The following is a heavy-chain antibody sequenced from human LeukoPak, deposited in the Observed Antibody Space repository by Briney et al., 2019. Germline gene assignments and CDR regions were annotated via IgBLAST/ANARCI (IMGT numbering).Heavy chain of an antibody. D-gene: IGHD6-19*01. CDR2: INHSGST. Sequence: SETLSLTCAVYGGSFSGYYWSWIRQPPGKGLEWIGEINHSGSTNYNPSLKGRVTISVDTSKNQFSLKLSSVTAADTAVYYCARGRQWLRYFDYWGQGTLVTVSS. CDR1: GGSFSGYY. V-gene: IGHV4-34*01. CDR3: ARGRQWLRYFDY. J-gene: IGHJ4*02.